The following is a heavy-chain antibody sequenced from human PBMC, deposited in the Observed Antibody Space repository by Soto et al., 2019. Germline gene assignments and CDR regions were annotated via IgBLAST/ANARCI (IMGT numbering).Heavy chain of an antibody. CDR2: ISGNGFST. CDR3: ARGPSTVATWLDY. D-gene: IGHD4-17*01. J-gene: IGHJ4*02. CDR1: GFTVSNYA. Sequence: EVQLVESGEGLVQPGGSLRLSCAASGFTVSNYAMHWVRQAPGKGLEYVSAISGNGFSTYYGDSVRGRFIISRDNSKNTLYLQMGSLRAEDMAVYYCARGPSTVATWLDYWGQGTLVTVSS. V-gene: IGHV3-64*02.